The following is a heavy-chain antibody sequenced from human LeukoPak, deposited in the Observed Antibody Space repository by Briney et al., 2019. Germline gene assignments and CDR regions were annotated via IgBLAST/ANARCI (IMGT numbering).Heavy chain of an antibody. CDR2: ISSSSSTI. CDR1: GFTFSSYS. CDR3: ARDRGPQYYYDSSGYPRGI. V-gene: IGHV3-48*01. Sequence: PGGSLRLSCAASGFTFSSYSMNWVRQAPGKGLEWVSYISSSSSTIYYADSVKGRFTISRDNAKNSLYLQMNSLRAEDTAVYYCARDRGPQYYYDSSGYPRGIWGQGTLVTVSS. J-gene: IGHJ4*02. D-gene: IGHD3-22*01.